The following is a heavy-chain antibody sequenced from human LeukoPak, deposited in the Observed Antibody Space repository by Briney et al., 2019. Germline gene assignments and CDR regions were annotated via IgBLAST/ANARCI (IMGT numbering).Heavy chain of an antibody. V-gene: IGHV1-2*02. J-gene: IGHJ4*02. CDR1: GYTFTGYY. Sequence: ASVKVSCKASGYTFTGYYMHRVRQAPGQGLEWMGWINPNSGGTNYAQKFQGRVTMTRDTSISTAYMELSRLRSDDTAVYYCAREPLLLWFGELLYWGQGTLVTVSS. CDR2: INPNSGGT. CDR3: AREPLLLWFGELLY. D-gene: IGHD3-10*01.